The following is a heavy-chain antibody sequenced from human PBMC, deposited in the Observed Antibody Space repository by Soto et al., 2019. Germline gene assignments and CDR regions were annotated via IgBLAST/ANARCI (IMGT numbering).Heavy chain of an antibody. V-gene: IGHV3-73*01. CDR1: GFTFSGSA. D-gene: IGHD3-22*01. J-gene: IGHJ4*02. CDR2: IRSKANSYAT. CDR3: TRPAYYYDSSGYYCPFGY. Sequence: GGSLRLSCAASGFTFSGSAIHWVRQASRKGLEWVGRIRSKANSYATAYAASVKGRFTISRDESKNTAYLQVNSLKTEDTAVYYCTRPAYYYDSSGYYCPFGYWGQGTLVTVS.